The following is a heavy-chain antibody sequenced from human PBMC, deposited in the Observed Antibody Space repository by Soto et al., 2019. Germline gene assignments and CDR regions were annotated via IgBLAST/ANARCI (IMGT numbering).Heavy chain of an antibody. CDR1: GFTFSSYA. J-gene: IGHJ4*02. Sequence: QVQLVESGGGVVQPGRSLRLSCAASGFTFSSYAMHWVPQAPGKGLEWVAVISYDGSNKYYADSVKGRFTISRDNSKNTLYLQMNSLRAEDTAVYYCARGVRIAAADSGLDYWGQGTLVTVSS. CDR2: ISYDGSNK. CDR3: ARGVRIAAADSGLDY. D-gene: IGHD6-13*01. V-gene: IGHV3-30-3*01.